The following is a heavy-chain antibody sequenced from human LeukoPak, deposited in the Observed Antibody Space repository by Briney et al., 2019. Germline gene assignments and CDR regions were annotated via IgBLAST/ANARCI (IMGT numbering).Heavy chain of an antibody. J-gene: IGHJ4*02. Sequence: SETLSLTCSVSDTSINTYYWSWIRQLAGKGLEWIGHIYTTGTTDSNPSLKSRVTMSIDTSKNQFSLNLRSVTAADTAVYYCAKVAKYYYGPETYFFFEHWGQGTLVTVSS. D-gene: IGHD3-10*01. V-gene: IGHV4-4*07. CDR3: AKVAKYYYGPETYFFFEH. CDR1: DTSINTYY. CDR2: IYTTGTT.